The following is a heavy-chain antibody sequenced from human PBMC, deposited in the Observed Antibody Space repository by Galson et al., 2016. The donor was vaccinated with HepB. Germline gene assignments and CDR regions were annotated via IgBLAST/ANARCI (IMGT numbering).Heavy chain of an antibody. Sequence: SETLSLTCTVSGGSMTTYYWSWIRQPPGKGLEWIGYIYYTGKTDFNPSLKSRVTISVDTSRTQFSLKLNSVTAADTAVYYCASDLYCDRGYCSGANCHSNAFDIWGQGTMVTVSP. J-gene: IGHJ3*02. D-gene: IGHD2-15*01. CDR1: GGSMTTYY. CDR2: IYYTGKT. CDR3: ASDLYCDRGYCSGANCHSNAFDI. V-gene: IGHV4-59*01.